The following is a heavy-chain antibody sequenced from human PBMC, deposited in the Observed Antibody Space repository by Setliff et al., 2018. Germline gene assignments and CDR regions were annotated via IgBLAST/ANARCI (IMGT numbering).Heavy chain of an antibody. V-gene: IGHV3-48*01. J-gene: IGHJ4*02. CDR1: GFTFSTYW. Sequence: PGGSLRLSCVTSGFTFSTYWMHWVRQAPGKGLEWLSNIRNDGATTSYADSVKGRFTISRDNSKNTLYLQMNSLRAEDTAVYYCAKDFTLDYWGQGTLVTVSS. CDR2: IRNDGATT. CDR3: AKDFTLDY.